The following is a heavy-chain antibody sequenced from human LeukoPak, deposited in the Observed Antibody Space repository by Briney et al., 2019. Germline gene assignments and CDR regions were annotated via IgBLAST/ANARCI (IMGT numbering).Heavy chain of an antibody. D-gene: IGHD3-10*01. V-gene: IGHV3-43*02. CDR1: GFTFDDYA. CDR2: ISGDGGST. Sequence: GESLRLSCAASGFTFDDYAMHWVRQAPGKGLEWVSLISGDGGSTYYADSVKGRFTISRDNSKNSLYLQMNSLRTEDTALYYCATYGSGSYSHYWGQGTLVTVSS. J-gene: IGHJ4*02. CDR3: ATYGSGSYSHY.